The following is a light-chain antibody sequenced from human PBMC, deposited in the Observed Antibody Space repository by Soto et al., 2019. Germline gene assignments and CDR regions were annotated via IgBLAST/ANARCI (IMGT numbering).Light chain of an antibody. CDR1: QSVGTLY. CDR2: ATS. CDR3: QQYGTSPRA. V-gene: IGKV3-20*01. Sequence: IVLTQSPGTLSLSPGDRATLSCRASQSVGTLYLAWYQQKPGQAPRLLISATSTRATGIPDRFRGRASGTDFTLTSSRLEPEDFAVYYCQQYGTSPRAFGQGTKVDIK. J-gene: IGKJ1*01.